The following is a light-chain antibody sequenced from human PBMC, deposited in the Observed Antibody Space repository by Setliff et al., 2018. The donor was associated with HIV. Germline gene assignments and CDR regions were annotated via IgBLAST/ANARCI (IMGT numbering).Light chain of an antibody. V-gene: IGLV1-44*01. CDR3: AAWDDSPNAYV. CDR2: SDH. Sequence: QSVLTQPPSASGTPGQRVTISCSGSSSNIGSNIVNWYQQFPGTAPKLLIYSDHQRPSGVPDRFSGSKSGTSASLAISGLQSEDEADYYCAAWDDSPNAYVFGTGTKGTVL. CDR1: SSNIGSNI. J-gene: IGLJ1*01.